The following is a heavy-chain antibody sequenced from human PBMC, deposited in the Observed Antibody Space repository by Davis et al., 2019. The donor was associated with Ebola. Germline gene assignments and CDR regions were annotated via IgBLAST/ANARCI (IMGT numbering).Heavy chain of an antibody. Sequence: ASVKVSCKASGYTFTSYDINWVRQATGQGLEWMGWMNPNSGNTGYAQKFQGRVTMTRNTSISTAYMELSSLRSEDTAVYYCARVRYYYYGMDVWGQGTTITVSS. CDR1: GYTFTSYD. CDR2: MNPNSGNT. J-gene: IGHJ6*02. V-gene: IGHV1-8*01. CDR3: ARVRYYYYGMDV.